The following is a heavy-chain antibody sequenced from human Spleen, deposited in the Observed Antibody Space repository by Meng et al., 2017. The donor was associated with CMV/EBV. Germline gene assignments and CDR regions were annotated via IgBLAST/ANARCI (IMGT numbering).Heavy chain of an antibody. CDR1: FSSYG. D-gene: IGHD3-22*01. J-gene: IGHJ6*02. Sequence: FSSYGMHWVRQAPGKGLEWVAFIRYDGSNKYYADSVKGRFTISRDNSKNTLYLQMNSLRAEDTAVYYCAKDRSYDSSGYYPDYGMDVWGQGTTVTVSS. V-gene: IGHV3-30*02. CDR2: IRYDGSNK. CDR3: AKDRSYDSSGYYPDYGMDV.